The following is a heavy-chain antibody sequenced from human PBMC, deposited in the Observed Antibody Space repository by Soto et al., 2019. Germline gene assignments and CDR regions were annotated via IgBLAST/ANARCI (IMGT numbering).Heavy chain of an antibody. CDR3: ARGRRYCSSTSCYTGDIDY. CDR2: IYYSGST. J-gene: IGHJ4*02. Sequence: SETLSLTCTVSGGSISSYYWSWIRQPPGKGLEWIGYIYYSGSTNYNPSLKSRVTISVDTSKNQFSLKLSSVTAADTAVYYCARGRRYCSSTSCYTGDIDYWGQGTLVTVSS. D-gene: IGHD2-2*02. V-gene: IGHV4-59*01. CDR1: GGSISSYY.